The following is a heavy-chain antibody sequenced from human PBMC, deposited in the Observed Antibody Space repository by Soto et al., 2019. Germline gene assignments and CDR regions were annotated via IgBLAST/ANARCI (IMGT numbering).Heavy chain of an antibody. Sequence: GGSLRLSCAGSGFTLSRYALHWVRQAPGKGLEWVASISHDGSNVYYADSVKGRSTISRDDSKNTVYLQMNSLSAEDAAVYFCARYSGFDYFFDFWGQGILVTVSS. CDR3: ARYSGFDYFFDF. V-gene: IGHV3-30-3*01. CDR1: GFTLSRYA. CDR2: ISHDGSNV. D-gene: IGHD5-12*01. J-gene: IGHJ4*02.